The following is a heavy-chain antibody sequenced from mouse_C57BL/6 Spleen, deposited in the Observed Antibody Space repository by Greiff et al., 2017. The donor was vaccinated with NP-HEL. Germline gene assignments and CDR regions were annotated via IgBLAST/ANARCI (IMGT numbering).Heavy chain of an antibody. J-gene: IGHJ3*01. D-gene: IGHD2-3*01. V-gene: IGHV1-74*01. Sequence: QVQLQQPGAELVKPGASVKVSCKASGYTFTSYWMHWVKQRPGQGLEWIGRIHPSDSDTNYNQKFKGKATLTVDKSSSPAYMQLSSLTSEDSAVYYCAILDGLEGWFAYWGQGTLVTVSA. CDR2: IHPSDSDT. CDR3: AILDGLEGWFAY. CDR1: GYTFTSYW.